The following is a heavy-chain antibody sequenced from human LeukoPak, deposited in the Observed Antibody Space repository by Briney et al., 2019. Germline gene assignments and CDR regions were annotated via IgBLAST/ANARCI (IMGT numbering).Heavy chain of an antibody. J-gene: IGHJ4*02. V-gene: IGHV4-34*01. CDR1: GGSFSGYY. CDR2: LNHSGST. CDR3: ARGGTYYGSGSYYPLMY. Sequence: SETLSLTCAVYGGSFSGYYWSWIRQPPGKGLEWIGELNHSGSTNYNPSLKSRVTISVDTSKNQLSLKLTSVTAADTAVYYCARGGTYYGSGSYYPLMYWGQGTPVTVSS. D-gene: IGHD3-10*01.